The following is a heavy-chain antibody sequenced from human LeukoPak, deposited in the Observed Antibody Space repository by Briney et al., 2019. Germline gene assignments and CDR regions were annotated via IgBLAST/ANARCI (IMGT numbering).Heavy chain of an antibody. CDR3: AKGYDFWSGRGNDAFDI. CDR2: IRYDGSNK. J-gene: IGHJ3*02. CDR1: GFTFSSYG. Sequence: PGGSLRLSCAASGFTFSSYGMHWVRQALGKGLEWVAFIRYDGSNKYYADSVKGRFTISRDNSKNTLYLQMNSLRAEDTAVYYCAKGYDFWSGRGNDAFDIWGQGTMVTVSS. V-gene: IGHV3-30*02. D-gene: IGHD3-3*01.